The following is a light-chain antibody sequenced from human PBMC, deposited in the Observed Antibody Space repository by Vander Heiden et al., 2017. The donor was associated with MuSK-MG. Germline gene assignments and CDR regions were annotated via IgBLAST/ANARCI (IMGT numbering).Light chain of an antibody. CDR2: DAS. CDR1: QSISNY. CDR3: QQRSNWPPLT. J-gene: IGKJ4*01. V-gene: IGKV3-11*01. Sequence: EIVLTQSPATLSLSPGERATLSCRASQSISNYLAWYQQKPGQAPRLLISDASNRATGIPARFSGSGNGTDFTLTISSLEPEDFAVYYCQQRSNWPPLTFGGGTKVEIK.